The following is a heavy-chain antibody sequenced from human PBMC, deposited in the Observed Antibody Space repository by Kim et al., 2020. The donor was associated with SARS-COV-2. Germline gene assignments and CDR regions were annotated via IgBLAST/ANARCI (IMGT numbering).Heavy chain of an antibody. CDR1: GGSISSYY. Sequence: SETLSLTCTVSGGSISSYYWSWIRQPPGKGLEWIGYIYYSGSTNYNPSLKSRVTISVDTSKNQFSLKLSSVTAADTAVYYCARVTVGEAQRPRYFDLWGRGTLVTVSS. CDR2: IYYSGST. V-gene: IGHV4-59*01. CDR3: ARVTVGEAQRPRYFDL. D-gene: IGHD1-26*01. J-gene: IGHJ2*01.